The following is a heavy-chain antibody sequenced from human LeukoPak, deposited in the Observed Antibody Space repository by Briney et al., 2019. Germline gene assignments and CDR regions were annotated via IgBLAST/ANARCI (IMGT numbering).Heavy chain of an antibody. CDR3: TTGEWFGELLSGF. CDR1: GFTFSNAW. J-gene: IGHJ4*02. D-gene: IGHD3-10*01. Sequence: GGSLRLSCAASGFTFSNAWMTWVRQAPGKGLEWVGRIKSKTDDGTIDYAEPVKGRFTISRDDSKNTLFLQMNSLKAEVTAVYYCTTGEWFGELLSGFWGQGTLVTVSS. V-gene: IGHV3-15*01. CDR2: IKSKTDDGTI.